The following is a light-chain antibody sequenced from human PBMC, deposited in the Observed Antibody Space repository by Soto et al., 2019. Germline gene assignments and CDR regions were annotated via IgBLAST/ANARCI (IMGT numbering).Light chain of an antibody. J-gene: IGKJ1*01. CDR3: QQYNNWPPRWT. V-gene: IGKV3-15*01. CDR2: GAS. Sequence: ETVMTQSPGTLSLSPGERSTLSCRASQSVSSNLAWYQQKPGQAPRLLIYGASTRATGIPARFSGSGSGTEFTLTISSLQSEDFAVYYCQQYNNWPPRWTFGQGTKVDIK. CDR1: QSVSSN.